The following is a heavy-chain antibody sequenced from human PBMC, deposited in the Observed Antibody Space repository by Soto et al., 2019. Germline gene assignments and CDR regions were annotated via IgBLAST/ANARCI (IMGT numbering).Heavy chain of an antibody. V-gene: IGHV1-69*08. CDR3: AGDPDSHDIDRHASSYP. CDR1: GGTFSTYT. Sequence: QVQLVQSGAEVTKPGSSVKVSCKASGGTFSTYTITWVRQAPGHGLEWMGRIIPIIGIINYAQKFQGRVTISADKFTGTAYMELTGLRSDDTAVYYCAGDPDSHDIDRHASSYPWGQGTLVTVSS. D-gene: IGHD3-16*01. CDR2: IIPIIGII. J-gene: IGHJ5*02.